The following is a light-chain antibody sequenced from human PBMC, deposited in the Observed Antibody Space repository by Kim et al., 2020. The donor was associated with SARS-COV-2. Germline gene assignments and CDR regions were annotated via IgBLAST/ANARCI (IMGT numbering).Light chain of an antibody. CDR3: QAWDSSTAI. J-gene: IGLJ2*01. Sequence: SVFQGQTASISCSGERLGDKYAFWYQQRSGQSPVLGSYQGDKRPSGIPARCSGFLSGNTATLTISGTQPMDEADYYCQAWDSSTAIFGGGTQLTVL. V-gene: IGLV3-1*01. CDR2: QGD. CDR1: RLGDKY.